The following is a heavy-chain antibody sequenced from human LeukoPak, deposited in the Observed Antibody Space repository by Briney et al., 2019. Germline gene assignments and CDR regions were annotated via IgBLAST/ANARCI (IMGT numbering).Heavy chain of an antibody. D-gene: IGHD1-14*01. Sequence: GGSLRLSCAASVFTVSSNYMMGWVRQAPGKGLEWVSGIYSGGDTYYGDSVKGRFTISRDNSKNTLYLQMNSLRAEDTAVYYCVLTTTGSFDYWGQGTLVTVSS. CDR3: VLTTTGSFDY. CDR1: VFTVSSNY. CDR2: IYSGGDT. J-gene: IGHJ4*02. V-gene: IGHV3-66*01.